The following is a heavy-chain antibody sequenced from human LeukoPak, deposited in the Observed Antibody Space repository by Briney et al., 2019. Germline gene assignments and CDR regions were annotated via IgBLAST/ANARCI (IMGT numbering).Heavy chain of an antibody. D-gene: IGHD3-3*01. V-gene: IGHV3-48*02. Sequence: GGSLRLSCAASGFTFSGYAMNWVRQAPGKGLEWISYISDGGATSYADSVKGRFTISRDNAMKSLYLQMNSLSDEDTAIYYCARDFWSDGGVWGQGTTVTVSS. J-gene: IGHJ6*02. CDR2: ISDGGAT. CDR1: GFTFSGYA. CDR3: ARDFWSDGGV.